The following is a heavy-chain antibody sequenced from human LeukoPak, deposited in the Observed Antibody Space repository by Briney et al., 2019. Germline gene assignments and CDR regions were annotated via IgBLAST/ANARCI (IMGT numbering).Heavy chain of an antibody. CDR2: IYPGDSDT. Sequence: GESLKTSCKGSGYRFISYWIGWVRQMPGKGVEWMGLIYPGDSDTRYRPSFQGQVTISADKSISTAYLQWSSLKASDTAMYYCAIGGDSSTSCYRCFNYWGQGTLVTVSS. D-gene: IGHD2-2*02. CDR3: AIGGDSSTSCYRCFNY. J-gene: IGHJ4*02. CDR1: GYRFISYW. V-gene: IGHV5-51*01.